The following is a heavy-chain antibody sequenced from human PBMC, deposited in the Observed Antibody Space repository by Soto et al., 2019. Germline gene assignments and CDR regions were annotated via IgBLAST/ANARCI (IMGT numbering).Heavy chain of an antibody. CDR1: GYSFTSYW. V-gene: IGHV5-10-1*01. Sequence: GESLKISCKGSGYSFTSYWISWVRQMPGKGLEWMGRIDPSDSYTNYSPSFQGHVTISADKSISTAYLQWSSLKASDTAMYYCARVKLLWFGELTAYYYYYGMDVWGQGTTLTVSS. CDR3: ARVKLLWFGELTAYYYYYGMDV. D-gene: IGHD3-10*01. CDR2: IDPSDSYT. J-gene: IGHJ6*02.